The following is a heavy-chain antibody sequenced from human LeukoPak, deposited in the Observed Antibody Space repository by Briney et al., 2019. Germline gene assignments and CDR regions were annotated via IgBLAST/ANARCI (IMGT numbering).Heavy chain of an antibody. CDR1: GFTFSSYG. J-gene: IGHJ4*02. V-gene: IGHV3-21*01. D-gene: IGHD2-15*01. CDR2: ISSSSTYI. Sequence: GGSLRLSCAASGFTFSSYGINWVRQAPGKGLEWVSFISSSSTYIYYADSVKGRFTISRDNAKNSLYLQMNSLRAEDTAVYYCAKDQDIVEMIFDYWGQGTLVTVSS. CDR3: AKDQDIVEMIFDY.